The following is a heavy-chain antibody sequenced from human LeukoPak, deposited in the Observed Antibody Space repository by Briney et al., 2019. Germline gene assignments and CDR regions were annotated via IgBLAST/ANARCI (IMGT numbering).Heavy chain of an antibody. CDR3: ARGSGSGWPLDR. D-gene: IGHD6-19*01. J-gene: IGHJ5*02. Sequence: GGSVRLPCTPSGVLFNRNFMFCLRDAHGTGLQWVAILYSGVTTDYSDSVRGRFHMSRVSSNNTLSLQINSLRVEGTAVYYCARGSGSGWPLDRWGQGALVTVSS. CDR2: LYSGVTT. CDR1: GVLFNRNF. V-gene: IGHV3-53*01.